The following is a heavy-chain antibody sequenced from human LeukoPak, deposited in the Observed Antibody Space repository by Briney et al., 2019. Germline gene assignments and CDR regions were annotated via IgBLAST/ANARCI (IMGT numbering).Heavy chain of an antibody. D-gene: IGHD3-10*01. CDR3: ARDLLPGSGSYHNWFDP. J-gene: IGHJ5*02. V-gene: IGHV1-2*02. Sequence: ASVKVSCKASGYTFTGYYMHWVRQAPGQGLEWMGWINPNSGGTNYAQKFQGGVTMTRDTSISTAYMELSRLRSDDTAVYYCARDLLPGSGSYHNWFDPWGQGTLVTVSS. CDR2: INPNSGGT. CDR1: GYTFTGYY.